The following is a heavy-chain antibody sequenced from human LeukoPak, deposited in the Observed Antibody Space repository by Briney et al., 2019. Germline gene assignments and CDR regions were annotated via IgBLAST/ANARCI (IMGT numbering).Heavy chain of an antibody. D-gene: IGHD3-10*01. CDR1: GYTFTSYG. CDR2: ISAYNGNT. CDR3: ARDVNYYGSGSNDY. Sequence: GASVKVSCKASGYTFTSYGISWVRQAPGQGLEWMGWISAYNGNTNYAQKLQGRVTMTTDTSTSTAYMELRSLRSDDTAVYYCARDVNYYGSGSNDYWGQGTLVTVSS. J-gene: IGHJ4*02. V-gene: IGHV1-18*01.